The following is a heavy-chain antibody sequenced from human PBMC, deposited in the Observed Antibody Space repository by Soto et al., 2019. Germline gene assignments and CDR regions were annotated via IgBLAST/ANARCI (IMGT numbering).Heavy chain of an antibody. CDR3: AGRGYSYGLLTYYFDY. Sequence: QVQLVESGGGVVQPGRSLRLSCAASGFTFSSYGMHWVRQAPGKGLEWVAVISYDGSNKYYADSVKGRFTISRDNSKNTLYLQMNSLRAEDTAVYYCAGRGYSYGLLTYYFDYWGQGTLVTVSS. CDR1: GFTFSSYG. J-gene: IGHJ4*02. D-gene: IGHD5-18*01. CDR2: ISYDGSNK. V-gene: IGHV3-30*03.